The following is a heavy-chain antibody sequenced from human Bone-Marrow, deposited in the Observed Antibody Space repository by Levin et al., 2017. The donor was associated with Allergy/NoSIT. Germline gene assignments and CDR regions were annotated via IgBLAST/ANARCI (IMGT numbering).Heavy chain of an antibody. CDR1: GGSFSGYY. CDR3: ARNPAVITMVRGGGWFDP. Sequence: PGGSLRLSCAVYGGSFSGYYWSWIRQPPGKGLEWIGEINHSGSTNYNPSLKSRVTISVDTSKNQFSLKLSSVTAADTAVYYCARNPAVITMVRGGGWFDPWGQGTLVTVSS. J-gene: IGHJ5*02. V-gene: IGHV4-34*01. D-gene: IGHD3-10*01. CDR2: INHSGST.